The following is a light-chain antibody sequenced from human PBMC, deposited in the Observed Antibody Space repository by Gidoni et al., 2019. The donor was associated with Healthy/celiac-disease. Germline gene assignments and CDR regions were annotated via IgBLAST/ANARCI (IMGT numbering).Light chain of an antibody. CDR2: EVS. J-gene: IGLJ3*02. CDR1: SSDVGGYNY. CDR3: SSYTSSSTWV. Sequence: QSALTQPASVSGSPGQSTTISCTGTSSDVGGYNYVSWYQQHPGKPPKLLIYEVSNRPSGVSNRFSGSKAGNTASLTISGLQAEDEADYYCSSYTSSSTWVFGGGTKLTVL. V-gene: IGLV2-14*01.